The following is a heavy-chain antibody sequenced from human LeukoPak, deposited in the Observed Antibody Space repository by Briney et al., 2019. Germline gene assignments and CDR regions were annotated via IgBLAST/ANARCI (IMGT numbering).Heavy chain of an antibody. CDR2: MNPNSGNT. V-gene: IGHV1-8*02. Sequence: ASVKVSCEASGYTFTSHGISWVRQTPGQGLEWMGWMNPNSGNTGYAQKFQGRVTMTRNTSISTAYMELSSLRSEDTAVYYCARATGLLPDVWGKGTTVTVSS. J-gene: IGHJ6*04. CDR3: ARATGLLPDV. D-gene: IGHD2-15*01. CDR1: GYTFTSHG.